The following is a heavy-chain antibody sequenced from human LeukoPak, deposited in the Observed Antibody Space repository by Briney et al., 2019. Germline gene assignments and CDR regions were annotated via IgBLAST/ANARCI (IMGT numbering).Heavy chain of an antibody. CDR1: GFTFTSSA. CDR2: TSAGGGST. J-gene: IGHJ4*02. V-gene: IGHV3-23*01. CDR3: AKAKNSGSEFDY. D-gene: IGHD5-12*01. Sequence: PGGSLRLSCAASGFTFTSSAMNWVRQAPGKGLEWVSATSAGGGSTYYADSVKGRFTISRDNSKNTLYLQMNSLRAEDTAVYYCAKAKNSGSEFDYWGQGTLVTVSS.